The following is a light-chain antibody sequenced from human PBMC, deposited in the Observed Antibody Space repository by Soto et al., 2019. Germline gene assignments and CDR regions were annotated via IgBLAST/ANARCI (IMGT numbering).Light chain of an antibody. CDR1: QSVLYRSSNKNY. CDR3: QQYYSTPWT. CDR2: WAS. J-gene: IGKJ1*01. Sequence: DIVMTQSPDSLAVYLGESATINCKSSQSVLYRSSNKNYLAWYQQKPGQPPKLLIYWASTRESGVPDRFSGSGSGTDFTLTISSLQAEDVAVYYCQQYYSTPWTFGQGTKVEIK. V-gene: IGKV4-1*01.